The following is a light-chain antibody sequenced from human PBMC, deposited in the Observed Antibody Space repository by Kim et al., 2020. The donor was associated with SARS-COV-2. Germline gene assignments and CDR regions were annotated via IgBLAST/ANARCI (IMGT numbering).Light chain of an antibody. J-gene: IGKJ1*01. CDR1: QSLLHTNGYNY. V-gene: IGKV2-28*01. CDR3: MQALQSPWT. Sequence: DIVMTRSPLSLPVTAGEPASISCRSSQSLLHTNGYNYLDWYLQKPGQSPQLLIYLGSHRASGVPDRFSVSGSGTDFTLKISRVEAEDVGVYYCMQALQSPWTFGQGTKVDIK. CDR2: LGS.